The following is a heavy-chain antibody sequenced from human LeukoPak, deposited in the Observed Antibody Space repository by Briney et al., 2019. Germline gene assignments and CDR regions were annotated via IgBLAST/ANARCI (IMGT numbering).Heavy chain of an antibody. CDR1: GFTFSNYE. D-gene: IGHD6-13*01. J-gene: IGHJ6*03. CDR3: ARAYRSSWNYYYFYMDV. Sequence: GGSLRLSCVASGFTFSNYEMNWVRQAPGKGLEWVSYISSTGSTIYYADSVKGRFTISRDNAKNSLYLQMNSLRGEDTAVYYCARAYRSSWNYYYFYMDVWGKGTTVTISS. V-gene: IGHV3-48*03. CDR2: ISSTGSTI.